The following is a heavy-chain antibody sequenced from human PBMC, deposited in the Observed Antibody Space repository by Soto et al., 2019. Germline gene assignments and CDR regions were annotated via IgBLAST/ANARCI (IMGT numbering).Heavy chain of an antibody. CDR2: IHYSGTS. V-gene: IGHV4-39*01. CDR3: VRSLKYFDWVHD. D-gene: IGHD3-9*01. J-gene: IGHJ4*02. Sequence: SETLYLTCTVSGGSISSSTYYWAWFRQPPGKGLEWIGSIHYSGTSYYNPSLKSRVTISVDTSNDQFSLKLSSVTAADTAVYFCVRSLKYFDWVHDWGQGTQVTVS. CDR1: GGSISSSTYY.